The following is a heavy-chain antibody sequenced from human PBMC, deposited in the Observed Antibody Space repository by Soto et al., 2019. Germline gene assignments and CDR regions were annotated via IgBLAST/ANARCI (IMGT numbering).Heavy chain of an antibody. CDR1: GGSSSSGGDS. J-gene: IGHJ4*02. CDR2: IYQSGST. Sequence: QLQLQESGSGLVKPSQTLSLTCAVSGGSSSSGGDSWSWIRQPPGKGLEWIGYIYQSGSTYYNPSLKSRVTISVDRSKNQFSLKLSSVTAADTAVYYCARVPDYWGQGTLVTVSS. V-gene: IGHV4-30-2*01. CDR3: ARVPDY.